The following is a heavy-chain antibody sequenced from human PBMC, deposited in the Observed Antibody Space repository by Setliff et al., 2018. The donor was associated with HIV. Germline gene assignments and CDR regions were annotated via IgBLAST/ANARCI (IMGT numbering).Heavy chain of an antibody. CDR2: INHSGNT. Sequence: PSETLSLTCSVYGDSIGSNTFYWGWLRQPPGKEPEWIGSINHSGNTYYYPSLKSRVTISVDTSKNQFSLRLSSVTATDTAVYYCARHRASSSGFPLDFWGQGILVTVSS. D-gene: IGHD6-6*01. V-gene: IGHV4-39*01. CDR1: GDSIGSNTFY. CDR3: ARHRASSSGFPLDF. J-gene: IGHJ4*02.